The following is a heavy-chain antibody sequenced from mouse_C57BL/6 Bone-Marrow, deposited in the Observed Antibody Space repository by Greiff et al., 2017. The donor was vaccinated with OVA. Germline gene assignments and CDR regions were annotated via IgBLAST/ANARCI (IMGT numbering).Heavy chain of an antibody. CDR2: ISNLAYSI. J-gene: IGHJ3*01. CDR1: GFTFSDYG. V-gene: IGHV5-15*01. CDR3: ARHGGISGAWFAY. Sequence: EVKLQESGGGLVQPGGSLKLSCAASGFTFSDYGMAWVRQAPRKGPEWVAFISNLAYSIYYADTVTGRFTISRENAKNTLYLEMSSLRSEDTAMYYCARHGGISGAWFAYWGQGTLVTVSA.